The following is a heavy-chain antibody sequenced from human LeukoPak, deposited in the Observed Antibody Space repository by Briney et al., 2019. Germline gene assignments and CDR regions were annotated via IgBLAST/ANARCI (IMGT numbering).Heavy chain of an antibody. Sequence: ASVKVSRKASGYTFTSYGISWVRQAPGQGLEWMGWISAYNGNTNYAQKLQGRVTMTTDTSTSTACMELRSLRSDDTAVYYCARERGYHTFDYWGQGTLVTVSS. J-gene: IGHJ4*02. CDR2: ISAYNGNT. CDR3: ARERGYHTFDY. V-gene: IGHV1-18*01. D-gene: IGHD3-16*02. CDR1: GYTFTSYG.